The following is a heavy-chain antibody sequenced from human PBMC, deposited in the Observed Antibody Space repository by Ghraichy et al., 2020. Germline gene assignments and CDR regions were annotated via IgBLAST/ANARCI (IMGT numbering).Heavy chain of an antibody. Sequence: GEALNISCAASGFTFRIYPMNWVRQAPGKGLEWLAYISSSGSVIYHADSVKGRFTISRDNAKNSLFLQMNSLSGEDTAIYYCARVHTEREAGGVFHYYFAMDVWGQGTTVTVSS. CDR1: GFTFRIYP. CDR2: ISSSGSVI. J-gene: IGHJ6*02. CDR3: ARVHTEREAGGVFHYYFAMDV. V-gene: IGHV3-48*01. D-gene: IGHD2-8*02.